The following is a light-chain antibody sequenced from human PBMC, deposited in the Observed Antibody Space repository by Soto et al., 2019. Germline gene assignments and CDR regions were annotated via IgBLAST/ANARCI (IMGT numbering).Light chain of an antibody. CDR2: MAS. Sequence: DIQMTQSPSTLSASVGDRVTITCRASQSISSWLAWYQQKPGKAPKLLIYMASSLESGVPSRFSGSGSGTEFTLTISSLQPDDFATYYCQQYNTDRTFGQGTKVEIK. V-gene: IGKV1-5*03. J-gene: IGKJ1*01. CDR1: QSISSW. CDR3: QQYNTDRT.